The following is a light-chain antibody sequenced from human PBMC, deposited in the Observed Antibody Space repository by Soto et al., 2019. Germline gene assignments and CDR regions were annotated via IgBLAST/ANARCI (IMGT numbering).Light chain of an antibody. V-gene: IGKV1-6*01. CDR1: RDIGND. J-gene: IGKJ1*01. CDR2: AAS. CDR3: LQDYNLPRT. Sequence: IQMTQSPLSLSASVGDRVIITCRASRDIGNDLGWYQQKPGKAPKLLIFAASTLHSGVPSRFSGSGSVTVFTHTISSLHPDDFATYFCLQDYNLPRTFGQGT.